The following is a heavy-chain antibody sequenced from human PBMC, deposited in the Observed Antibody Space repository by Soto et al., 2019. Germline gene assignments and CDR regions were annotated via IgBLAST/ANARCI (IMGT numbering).Heavy chain of an antibody. Sequence: VTLVQSGAEVKKPGASVKVSCKASGYTFTRYGISWVRQAPGQGLEWMGWIRAYNGNTNYAQKRQGRVPMTTDTTTSTADVELSILRSDDTAVYYLARVYQPLEGVLKGWYFALWGRVTLVTVAA. CDR3: ARVYQPLEGVLKGWYFAL. J-gene: IGHJ2*01. CDR2: IRAYNGNT. V-gene: IGHV1-18*04. D-gene: IGHD3-3*01. CDR1: GYTFTRYG.